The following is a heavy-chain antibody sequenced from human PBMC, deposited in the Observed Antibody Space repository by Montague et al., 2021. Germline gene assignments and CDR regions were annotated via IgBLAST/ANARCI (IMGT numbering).Heavy chain of an antibody. D-gene: IGHD2-15*01. Sequence: TLSLTCSVSGGSISSGGFYWSWIRQHPGKGLEWIGPIYNSGSTNYNPSLKSRLTLSRDTSKNQVSLRLASVTAAETAVYYCAGSGGYCSGGRCDTFGYWGQGTPVTVSS. CDR2: IYNSGST. CDR1: GGSISSGGFY. J-gene: IGHJ4*02. V-gene: IGHV4-31*03. CDR3: AGSGGYCSGGRCDTFGY.